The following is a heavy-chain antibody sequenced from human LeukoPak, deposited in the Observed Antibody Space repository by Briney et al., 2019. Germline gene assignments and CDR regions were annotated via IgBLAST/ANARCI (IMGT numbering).Heavy chain of an antibody. Sequence: SETLSLTCTVSGGSIRSYYWNWIRQPPGKGLEWIGSIYYSGSTYYNPSLKSRVTISVDTSKNQFSLKLSSVAAADTAVYYCARPALRSYDAFDIWGQGTMVTVSS. D-gene: IGHD3-3*01. CDR2: IYYSGST. V-gene: IGHV4-39*01. CDR3: ARPALRSYDAFDI. CDR1: GGSIRSYY. J-gene: IGHJ3*02.